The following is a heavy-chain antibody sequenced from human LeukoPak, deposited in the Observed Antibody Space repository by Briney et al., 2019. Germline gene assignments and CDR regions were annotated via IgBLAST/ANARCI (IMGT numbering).Heavy chain of an antibody. D-gene: IGHD5-18*01. Sequence: NPSETLSLTCTVSGGSISSSSYYWGWIRQPPGKGLEWIGEIYHSGSTDYNPSLKSQVTISVDKSKNQFSLKLSSVTAADTAVYYCARLYSYLAFDIWGQGTMVTVSS. CDR3: ARLYSYLAFDI. CDR1: GGSISSSSYY. J-gene: IGHJ3*02. V-gene: IGHV4-39*07. CDR2: IYHSGST.